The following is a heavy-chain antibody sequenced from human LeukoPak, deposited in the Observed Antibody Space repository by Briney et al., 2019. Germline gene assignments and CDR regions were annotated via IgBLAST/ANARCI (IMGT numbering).Heavy chain of an antibody. CDR3: ARGQGYTDAFDI. D-gene: IGHD2-15*01. Sequence: GGSLRLSRAASGFTFSSYEMKWVRQAPGKGREWVSYISSSGSTIKYADSVKGRFTISRDNAKNSLYLQMNSLRAEDTAVYYCARGQGYTDAFDIWGQGTMVTVSS. CDR1: GFTFSSYE. J-gene: IGHJ3*02. CDR2: ISSSGSTI. V-gene: IGHV3-48*03.